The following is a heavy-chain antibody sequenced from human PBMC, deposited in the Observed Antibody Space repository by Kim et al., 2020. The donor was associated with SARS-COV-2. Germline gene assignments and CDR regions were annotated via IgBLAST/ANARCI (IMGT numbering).Heavy chain of an antibody. CDR3: ARRALASAADWYFDL. Sequence: GGSLRLSCTASGFIFSDYYMTWIRQAPGKGLEWLSYISGSQTYTNNADGRFSISRDDAQNSLFLQLDSLRAEDTDVYYCARRALASAADWYFDLWGRGTL. V-gene: IGHV3-11*03. CDR1: GFIFSDYY. CDR2: ISGSQTYT. J-gene: IGHJ2*01. D-gene: IGHD2-2*01.